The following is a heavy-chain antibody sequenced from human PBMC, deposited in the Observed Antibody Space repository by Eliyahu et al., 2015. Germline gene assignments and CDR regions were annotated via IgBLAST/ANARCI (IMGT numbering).Heavy chain of an antibody. J-gene: IGHJ6*02. D-gene: IGHD3-22*01. CDR3: ARDRSSASNYYGMDV. CDR2: INPXNGQG. V-gene: IGHV1-18*01. CDR1: GYPXXSDY. Sequence: QVQLIQSGPEVKKPGASVKVSCKASGYPXXSDYISWVRQAPGQGLEWLGSINPXNGQGQSIESLRGRVTMTTDTSTSTVYLELRSLRSDDTAVYYCARDRSSASNYYGMDVWGQGTAVTVSS.